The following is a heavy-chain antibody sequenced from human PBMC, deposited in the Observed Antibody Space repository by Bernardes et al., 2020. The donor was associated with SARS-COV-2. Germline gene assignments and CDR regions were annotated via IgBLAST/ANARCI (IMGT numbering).Heavy chain of an antibody. V-gene: IGHV3-66*02. CDR1: GFIVSNKY. Sequence: GSLRLSCAASGFIVSNKYMTWVRQAPGKGLEWVSVIYSDGTTFYTDSVKGRFTISRDNSKNTLYLQMNSLRVEDAAVYYCARGEAVTILGVPIRGRWYFDLWGHGTQVSVSS. J-gene: IGHJ2*01. CDR2: IYSDGTT. D-gene: IGHD3-3*01. CDR3: ARGEAVTILGVPIRGRWYFDL.